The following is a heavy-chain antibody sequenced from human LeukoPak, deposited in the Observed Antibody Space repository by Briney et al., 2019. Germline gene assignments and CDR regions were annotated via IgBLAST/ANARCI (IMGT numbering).Heavy chain of an antibody. J-gene: IGHJ4*02. Sequence: SETLSLTCAVYGGSFSGYYWSWIRQPPGKGPEWIGEINHSGSTNYNPSLKSRGTISVDASKNQFSLKLSSVTAADTAVYYCARDSMITFGGAGFDYWGQGTLVTVSS. CDR3: ARDSMITFGGAGFDY. V-gene: IGHV4-34*01. CDR2: INHSGST. CDR1: GGSFSGYY. D-gene: IGHD3-16*01.